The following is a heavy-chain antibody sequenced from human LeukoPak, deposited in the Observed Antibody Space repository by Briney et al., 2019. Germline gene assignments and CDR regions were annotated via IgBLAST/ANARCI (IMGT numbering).Heavy chain of an antibody. CDR2: IYVGGSP. CDR3: AREFRGGGDSGIFDY. J-gene: IGHJ4*02. D-gene: IGHD4-23*01. CDR1: GGSISSYY. V-gene: IGHV4-4*07. Sequence: SETLSLTCTVSGGSISSYYWSWIRQPAGKGLEWIGRIYVGGSPNYNPSHYSPALKSRVSISVDTSKSQFSLELTSVTAADTAVYYCAREFRGGGDSGIFDYWGQGTLVTVSS.